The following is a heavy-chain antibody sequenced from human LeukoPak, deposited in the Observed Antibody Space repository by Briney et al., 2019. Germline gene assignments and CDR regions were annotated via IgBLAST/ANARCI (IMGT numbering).Heavy chain of an antibody. D-gene: IGHD3-9*01. CDR3: ARYGDYDILTGYYLYFDY. Sequence: GGSLRLSCAASGFTFSSYWMHWVRQAPGKGLVWVSRINSDGSSTSYADSVKGRFTISRDNAKNTLYLQMNSLRAEDTAVYYCARYGDYDILTGYYLYFDYWGQGTLVTVSS. CDR2: INSDGSST. V-gene: IGHV3-74*01. CDR1: GFTFSSYW. J-gene: IGHJ4*02.